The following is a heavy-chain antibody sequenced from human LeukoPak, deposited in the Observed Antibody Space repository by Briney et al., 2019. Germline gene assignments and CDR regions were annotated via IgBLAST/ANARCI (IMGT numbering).Heavy chain of an antibody. CDR3: ARGYRFGTLDY. CDR1: GFTLSTFW. CDR2: INSDGN. Sequence: PGRSLRLSCAASGFTLSTFWIHWVRQPPGKGLVWVSRINSDGNSYADSVKGRFTISRDNAKNTVYLQMNSLRAEDTAEYFCARGYRFGTLDYWGQGALVTVSS. J-gene: IGHJ4*02. D-gene: IGHD3-16*01. V-gene: IGHV3-74*01.